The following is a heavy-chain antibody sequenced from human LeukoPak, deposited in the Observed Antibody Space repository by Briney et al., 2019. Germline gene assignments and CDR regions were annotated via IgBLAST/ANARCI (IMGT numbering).Heavy chain of an antibody. CDR3: ARDEEAAGFDY. J-gene: IGHJ4*02. CDR1: GFTFSDYY. CDR2: ISSSGSTI. Sequence: GGSLRLSCAASGFTFSDYYMSWIRQAPGKGLEWVSYISSSGSTIYYADSVKGRFTISRDNSKNTLYLQMNSLRAEDTAVYYCARDEEAAGFDYWGQGTLVTVSS. V-gene: IGHV3-11*04. D-gene: IGHD6-13*01.